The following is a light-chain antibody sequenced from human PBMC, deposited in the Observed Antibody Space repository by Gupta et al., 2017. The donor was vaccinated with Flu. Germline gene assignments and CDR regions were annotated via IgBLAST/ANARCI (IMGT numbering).Light chain of an antibody. CDR2: LTSDGSH. V-gene: IGLV4-69*01. CDR3: QTWGTDNWV. J-gene: IGLJ3*02. CDR1: SGHSNYA. Sequence: QLVLTQSPSASASLGAAVKLTCTLSSGHSNYAIAWHQQQPEKGPRYLMKLTSDGSHIKGDGIPDRFSGSSSGAERYLTISSLQSEDEADYYCQTWGTDNWVFGGGTKLTV.